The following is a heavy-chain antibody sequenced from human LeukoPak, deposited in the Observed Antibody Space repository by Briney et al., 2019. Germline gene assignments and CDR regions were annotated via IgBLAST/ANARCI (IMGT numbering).Heavy chain of an antibody. V-gene: IGHV1-8*01. CDR3: ARNHVPTGLSDV. CDR2: MNPNSGNT. D-gene: IGHD5-12*01. J-gene: IGHJ6*04. CDR1: GYTFTSFD. Sequence: AASVKVSCKASGYTFTSFDINWVRQATGQGPEWMGWMNPNSGNTGYAQKFQGRVTMTRDTSISTAYMELSSLGSEDTAVYYCARNHVPTGLSDVWGTGTPVIVSS.